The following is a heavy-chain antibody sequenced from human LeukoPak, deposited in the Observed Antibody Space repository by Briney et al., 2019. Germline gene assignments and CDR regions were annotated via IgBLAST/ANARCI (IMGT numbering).Heavy chain of an antibody. V-gene: IGHV3-30*02. CDR2: IRYDESHK. CDR3: ARVLRYFDWYADY. Sequence: GGSLTLSCTASGFTFSSHGSHWVLQAPGKGLEGVTFIRYDESHKYYADSVKGRFTISRDNSKNTLYLQMNSLRAGDTAVYDCARVLRYFDWYADYWGQGTLVTVSS. D-gene: IGHD3-9*01. J-gene: IGHJ4*02. CDR1: GFTFSSHG.